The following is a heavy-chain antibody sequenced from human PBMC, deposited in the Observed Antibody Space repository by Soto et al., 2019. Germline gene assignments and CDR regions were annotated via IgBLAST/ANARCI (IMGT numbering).Heavy chain of an antibody. D-gene: IGHD6-13*01. V-gene: IGHV3-23*01. Sequence: GGSLRLSCAVSGFTFSSYAMSWVRQAPGKGLEWVSAISGTGGSTYFADSVKGRFTISRDNSKNTVFLQMNSLRAEDTAVYYCAKGIAAAVPNWFDPWGQGALVTVSS. J-gene: IGHJ5*02. CDR2: ISGTGGST. CDR3: AKGIAAAVPNWFDP. CDR1: GFTFSSYA.